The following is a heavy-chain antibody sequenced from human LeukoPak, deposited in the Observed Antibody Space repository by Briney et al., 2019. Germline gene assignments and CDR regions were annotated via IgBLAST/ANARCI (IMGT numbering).Heavy chain of an antibody. Sequence: SETLSLTCAVYGGSFSGYYWSWIRQPPGKGLEWIGYIYYSGSTYYNPSLKSRVTTSVDTSKNQFSLKLNSVTAADTAVYYCARGYSDYMYFDYWGQGTLVTVSS. D-gene: IGHD5-12*01. J-gene: IGHJ4*02. V-gene: IGHV4-30-4*08. CDR2: IYYSGST. CDR3: ARGYSDYMYFDY. CDR1: GGSFSGYY.